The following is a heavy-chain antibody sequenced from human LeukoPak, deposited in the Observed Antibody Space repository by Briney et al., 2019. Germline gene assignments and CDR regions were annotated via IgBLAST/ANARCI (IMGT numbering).Heavy chain of an antibody. CDR3: AGGNTWPGLSY. D-gene: IGHD6-25*01. V-gene: IGHV3-53*01. CDR1: GFTVRGNY. Sequence: GGSLRLSCAASGFTVRGNYMSWVRQAPGKGLEWVSVIYTAGSTYNADSVKGRFTISRDKSKNTLYLQMNTLSAEDTAVYFCAGGNTWPGLSYWGQGTLLTVSS. J-gene: IGHJ4*02. CDR2: IYTAGST.